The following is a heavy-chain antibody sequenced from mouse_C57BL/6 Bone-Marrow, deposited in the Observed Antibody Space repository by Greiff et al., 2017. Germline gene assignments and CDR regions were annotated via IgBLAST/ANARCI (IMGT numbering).Heavy chain of an antibody. D-gene: IGHD2-1*01. CDR3: AKGGNYVVDY. CDR2: IDPSDSYT. Sequence: VQLQQPGAELVRPGTSVKLSCKASGYTFTSYWMNWVKQRPGQGLEWIGVIDPSDSYTNYNQKFQGKATLTVDTSSSTAYIQLISLTSEYSAVYYCAKGGNYVVDYWGQGTTLTVSS. J-gene: IGHJ2*01. V-gene: IGHV1-59*01. CDR1: GYTFTSYW.